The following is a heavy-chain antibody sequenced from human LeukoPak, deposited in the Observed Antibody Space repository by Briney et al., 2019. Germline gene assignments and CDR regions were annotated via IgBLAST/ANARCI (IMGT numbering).Heavy chain of an antibody. CDR3: ARGFQHSSSSPIREDY. CDR2: ISSSSSYI. D-gene: IGHD6-6*01. J-gene: IGHJ4*02. V-gene: IGHV3-21*01. CDR1: GFTFSSYS. Sequence: GGSLRLSCAASGFTFSSYSMNWVRQAPGKGREWVSSISSSSSYIYYADSVKGRFTISRDNAKNSLYLKMNSLRAEDTAVYYCARGFQHSSSSPIREDYWGQGTLVTVSP.